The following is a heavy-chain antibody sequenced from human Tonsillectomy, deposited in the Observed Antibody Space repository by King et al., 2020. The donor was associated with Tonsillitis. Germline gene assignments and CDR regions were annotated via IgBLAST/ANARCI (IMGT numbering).Heavy chain of an antibody. CDR1: GFSLSTSGMR. CDR2: IDWDEDK. CDR3: ARSTFRWYAYYYYYYMDV. J-gene: IGHJ6*03. Sequence: TLKESGPALVKPTKTLTLTCTFSGFSLSTSGMRVSWIRQPPGKALEWLARIDWDEDKFYSTSLKTRLTISKDTSKNQVVLTMTNMDPVDTATYYCARSTFRWYAYYYYYYMDVWGKGTTVTVSS. V-gene: IGHV2-70*04. D-gene: IGHD6-13*01.